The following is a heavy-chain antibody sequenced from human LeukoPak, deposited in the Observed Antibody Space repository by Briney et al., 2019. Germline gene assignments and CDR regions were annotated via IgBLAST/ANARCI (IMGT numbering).Heavy chain of an antibody. CDR3: ARSRNSGTYTDY. V-gene: IGHV3-74*01. Sequence: GGSLRLSCAASGFTFSNYWIHWVRQAPGRGLVWVSRMNSDGSITNFADSVMGRFTISRDNAKNTLYLQMNSLRAEDTAVYYCARSRNSGTYTDYWGQGTLVTVSS. CDR2: MNSDGSIT. J-gene: IGHJ4*02. D-gene: IGHD1-26*01. CDR1: GFTFSNYW.